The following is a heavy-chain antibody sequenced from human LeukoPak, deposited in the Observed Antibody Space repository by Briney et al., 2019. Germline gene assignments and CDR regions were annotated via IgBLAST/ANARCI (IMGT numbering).Heavy chain of an antibody. Sequence: GASLKVSSKVSGNTFTEMSIHWVRQTPGKRLEWLGGIDPESGERVYAQNFRGRVTMSEDTSTDTAYMEVSSLRSEDTAIYYCADFGVVTNWFDPWGQGTLVTVSS. CDR2: IDPESGER. CDR1: GNTFTEMS. V-gene: IGHV1-24*01. J-gene: IGHJ5*02. D-gene: IGHD3-3*01. CDR3: ADFGVVTNWFDP.